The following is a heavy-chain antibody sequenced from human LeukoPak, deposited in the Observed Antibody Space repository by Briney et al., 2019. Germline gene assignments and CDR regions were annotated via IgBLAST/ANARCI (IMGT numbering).Heavy chain of an antibody. D-gene: IGHD5-18*01. V-gene: IGHV1-69*05. Sequence: SVKVSCKASGGTFSSYAISWVRQAPGQGLEWMGGIIPIFGTANYAQKFQGRVTITTDESTSTAYMELSSLRSEDTAVYYCARERNTAMVDYYYYYMDVWGKGTTVTVSS. CDR2: IIPIFGTA. J-gene: IGHJ6*03. CDR1: GGTFSSYA. CDR3: ARERNTAMVDYYYYYMDV.